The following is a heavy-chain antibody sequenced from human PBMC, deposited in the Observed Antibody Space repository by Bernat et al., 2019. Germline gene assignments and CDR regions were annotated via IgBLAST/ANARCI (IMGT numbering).Heavy chain of an antibody. D-gene: IGHD3-3*01. V-gene: IGHV3-72*01. CDR1: GFSFSDHY. CDR3: ARVSGTSYFDL. CDR2: IRKKTNSYST. Sequence: EEQLVESGGGLVQPGGSLRLSCAASGFSFSDHYMDWVRQAPGNGLEWFGRIRKKTNSYSTEYAASVKGRFTISRDDSKNSLYLQMSSLKTDDTAVYYCARVSGTSYFDLWGQGTLVTVSS. J-gene: IGHJ4*02.